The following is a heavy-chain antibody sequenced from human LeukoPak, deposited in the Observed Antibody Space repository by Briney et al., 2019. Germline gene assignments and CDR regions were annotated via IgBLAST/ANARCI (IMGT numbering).Heavy chain of an antibody. CDR3: AKASPSDSSSWYPSWH. D-gene: IGHD6-13*01. CDR2: ISGSGGST. Sequence: PGGSLRPSCAASGFTFSSYAMIWVRQAPGKGLEWVSAISGSGGSTYYADSVKGRFTISRDNSKNTLYLQMNSLRAEDTAVYYCAKASPSDSSSWYPSWHWGQGTLVTVSS. V-gene: IGHV3-23*01. J-gene: IGHJ1*01. CDR1: GFTFSSYA.